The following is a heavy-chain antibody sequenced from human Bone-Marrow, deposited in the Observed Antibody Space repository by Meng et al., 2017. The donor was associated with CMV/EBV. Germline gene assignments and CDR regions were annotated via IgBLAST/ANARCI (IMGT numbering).Heavy chain of an antibody. CDR1: GGSVSSGSYY. CDR3: ARVRWGIPIFGGMDV. CDR2: IYYSGST. V-gene: IGHV4-61*01. J-gene: IGHJ6*02. Sequence: SETLSLTCTVSGGSVSSGSYYWSWIRQPPGKGLEWIGYIYYSGSTNYNPSLKSRVNISVDTSKNQFSLKLSSVTAADTAVYYCARVRWGIPIFGGMDVWGQGTTGTSP. D-gene: IGHD3-3*01.